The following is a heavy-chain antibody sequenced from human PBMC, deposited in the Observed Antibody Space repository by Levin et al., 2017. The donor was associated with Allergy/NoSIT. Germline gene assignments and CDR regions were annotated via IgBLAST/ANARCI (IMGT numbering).Heavy chain of an antibody. CDR1: GGSISSSSYY. D-gene: IGHD5-12*01. CDR2: IYYSGST. J-gene: IGHJ4*02. Sequence: ASETLSLTCTVSGGSISSSSYYWGWIRQPPGKGLEWIGSIYYSGSTYYNPSLKSRVTISVDTSKNQFSLKLSSVTAADTAVYYCARLSIGYSGYGSLDYFDYWGQGTLVTVSS. CDR3: ARLSIGYSGYGSLDYFDY. V-gene: IGHV4-39*01.